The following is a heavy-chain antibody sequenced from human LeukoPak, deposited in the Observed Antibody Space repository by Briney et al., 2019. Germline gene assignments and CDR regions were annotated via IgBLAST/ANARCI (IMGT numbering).Heavy chain of an antibody. CDR3: ARVMEVVTPSVPYYMDV. Sequence: PGGSLRLSCAASGFTFSSYSMNWVRQAPGKGLEWVSYISSSSSTIYYADSVKGRFTISRDNAKNSLYLQMNSLRAEDTAVYYCARVMEVVTPSVPYYMDVWGKGTTVTVSS. V-gene: IGHV3-48*01. CDR2: ISSSSSTI. CDR1: GFTFSSYS. J-gene: IGHJ6*03. D-gene: IGHD4-23*01.